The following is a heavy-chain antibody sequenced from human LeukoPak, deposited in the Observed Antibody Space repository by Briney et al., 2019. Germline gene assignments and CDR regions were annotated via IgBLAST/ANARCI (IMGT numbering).Heavy chain of an antibody. CDR2: IYHSGGT. Sequence: SETLSLTCAVSGASISSSYWWSWVRQPPGKGLEWIGEIYHSGGTNYKPSLESRVTISLDKSKNQFSLRLSSVAAADTAVYYCAREIAAAGTGLFDYWGQGTLVIVSS. CDR3: AREIAAAGTGLFDY. CDR1: GASISSSYW. J-gene: IGHJ4*02. D-gene: IGHD6-13*01. V-gene: IGHV4-4*02.